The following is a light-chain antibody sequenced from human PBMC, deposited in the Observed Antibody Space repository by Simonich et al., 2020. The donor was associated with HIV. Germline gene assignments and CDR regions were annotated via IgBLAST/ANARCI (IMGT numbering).Light chain of an antibody. CDR2: WAS. CDR1: RNTLYNSNNKNY. Sequence: DIVMTKSPDSLAVSLGERATINCESSRNTLYNSNNKNYLAWYQQKPGQPPNLLIYWASTPESGVPDRFSASGSGTDFTLTISSLQAEDVAVYYCQQYYTTPPTFGQGTKVEIK. V-gene: IGKV4-1*01. J-gene: IGKJ1*01. CDR3: QQYYTTPPT.